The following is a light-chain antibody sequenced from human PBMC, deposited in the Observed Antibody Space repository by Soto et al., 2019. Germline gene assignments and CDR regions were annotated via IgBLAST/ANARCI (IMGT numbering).Light chain of an antibody. CDR3: MQRIEFPLT. Sequence: IVMTHTPLSLPVTPGEPASISCGSSQSLLDSDDGNTYLDWYLQKPGQSPQLLIYTVSYRASGVPDRFSGSGSGTDFTLKISRVEAEDVGVYYCMQRIEFPLTFGGGTKVDIK. CDR2: TVS. CDR1: QSLLDSDDGNTY. J-gene: IGKJ4*01. V-gene: IGKV2-40*01.